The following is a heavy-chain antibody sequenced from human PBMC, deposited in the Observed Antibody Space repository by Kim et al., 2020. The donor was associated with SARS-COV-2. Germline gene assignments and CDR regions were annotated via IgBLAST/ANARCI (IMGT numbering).Heavy chain of an antibody. CDR1: GFTFSSYI. D-gene: IGHD3-22*01. CDR3: VRSTSDSSGYDYGTDV. J-gene: IGHJ6*02. Sequence: GGSLRLSCVASGFTFSSYIMNWVRQAPGTGLEWVSYISSSGSGIYDADSLKGRFTISRDNAKNSLYLQMNSLRAEDTAVYYCVRSTSDSSGYDYGTDVRGQGTTVSVS. CDR2: ISSSGSGI. V-gene: IGHV3-48*03.